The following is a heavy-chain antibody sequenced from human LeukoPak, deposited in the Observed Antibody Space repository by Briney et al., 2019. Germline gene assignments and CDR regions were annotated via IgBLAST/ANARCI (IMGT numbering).Heavy chain of an antibody. Sequence: ASVKVSCKASGGTFSSYAISWVRQAPGQGLEWMGRIIPILGIANYAQKFQGRVTITADKSTSTAYMELSSLRSEGTAVYYCARGGHVGAPFDYWGQGTLVTVSS. V-gene: IGHV1-69*04. J-gene: IGHJ4*02. CDR3: ARGGHVGAPFDY. CDR2: IIPILGIA. CDR1: GGTFSSYA. D-gene: IGHD1-26*01.